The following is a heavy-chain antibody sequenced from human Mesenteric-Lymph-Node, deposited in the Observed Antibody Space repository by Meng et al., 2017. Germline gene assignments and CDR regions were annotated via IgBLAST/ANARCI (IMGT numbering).Heavy chain of an antibody. CDR1: GFTFSSYW. V-gene: IGHV3-23*01. CDR2: MTSTSRST. Sequence: GESLKISCAASGFTFSSYWMSWVRQAPGKGLEWVSAMTSTSRSTYYADSVKGRFTISRDNSKNTVFLQMNSLRAEDTAVYYCAKGKSGSYLRDAFDLWGQGTMVTVSS. CDR3: AKGKSGSYLRDAFDL. D-gene: IGHD1-26*01. J-gene: IGHJ3*01.